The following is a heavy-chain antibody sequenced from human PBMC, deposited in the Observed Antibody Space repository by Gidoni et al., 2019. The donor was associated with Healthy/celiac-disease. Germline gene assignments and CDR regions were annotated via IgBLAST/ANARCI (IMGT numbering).Heavy chain of an antibody. Sequence: EVQLLESGGGLVQPGGSLRLSCAASGFTFSSYSMSWVRQAPGKGLEWVSAISGSGGSTYYADSVKGRFTISRDNSKNTLYLQMNSLRAEDTAVYYCAKDLITMIVVVIGDAFDIWGQGTMVTVSS. CDR1: GFTFSSYS. CDR3: AKDLITMIVVVIGDAFDI. J-gene: IGHJ3*02. D-gene: IGHD3-22*01. V-gene: IGHV3-23*01. CDR2: ISGSGGST.